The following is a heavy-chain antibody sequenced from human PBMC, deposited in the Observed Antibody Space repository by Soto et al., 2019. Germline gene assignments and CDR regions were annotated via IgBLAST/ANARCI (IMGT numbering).Heavy chain of an antibody. V-gene: IGHV1-18*01. Sequence: ASVKVSCKASGYTFTSYGISWVRQAPGQGLERMGWISAYNGNTNYAQKLQGRVTMTTDTSTSTAYMELRSLRSDDTAVYYCARDLVGATYPSIGYWGQGTLVTVSS. J-gene: IGHJ4*02. D-gene: IGHD1-26*01. CDR3: ARDLVGATYPSIGY. CDR2: ISAYNGNT. CDR1: GYTFTSYG.